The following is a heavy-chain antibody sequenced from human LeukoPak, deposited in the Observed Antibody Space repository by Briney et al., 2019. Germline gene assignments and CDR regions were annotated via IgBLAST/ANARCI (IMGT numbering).Heavy chain of an antibody. J-gene: IGHJ4*02. V-gene: IGHV3-9*01. CDR2: ISWNSGSI. CDR3: AKDTADILTGYLDY. Sequence: PGRSLRLSCAASGFTFDDYAMHWVRQAPGKGLEWVSGISWNSGSIGYADSVKGRFTLSRDNAKNSLYLQMNSLRAEDTALYYCAKDTADILTGYLDYWGQETLVTVSS. CDR1: GFTFDDYA. D-gene: IGHD3-9*01.